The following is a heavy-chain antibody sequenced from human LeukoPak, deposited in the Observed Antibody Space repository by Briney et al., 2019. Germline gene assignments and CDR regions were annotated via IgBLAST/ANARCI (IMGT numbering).Heavy chain of an antibody. D-gene: IGHD2-2*01. CDR1: GGSISSYY. V-gene: IGHV4-59*01. Sequence: PSETLSLTCTVSGGSISSYYWSWIRQPPGKGLEWIGYIYYSGSTNYNPSLKSRVTISVDTSKNQSSLKLSSVTAADTAVYYCARDRPAVSRRRDYYYYYYMDVWGKGTTVTVSS. CDR2: IYYSGST. CDR3: ARDRPAVSRRRDYYYYYYMDV. J-gene: IGHJ6*03.